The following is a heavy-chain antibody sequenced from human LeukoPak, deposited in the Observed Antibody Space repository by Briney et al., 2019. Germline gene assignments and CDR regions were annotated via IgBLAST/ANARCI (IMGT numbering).Heavy chain of an antibody. Sequence: GGSLRLSCAASGFTFSSYAMNWVRQAAGEGLEGVSYITTRGSSIYYAASVKGPFTISRDNAKASLYLQMHSLRAEDTAVYYCARGVYTSSWADNWFDPWGQGTLVTVSS. CDR2: ITTRGSSI. D-gene: IGHD6-6*01. CDR3: ARGVYTSSWADNWFDP. J-gene: IGHJ5*02. V-gene: IGHV3-48*03. CDR1: GFTFSSYA.